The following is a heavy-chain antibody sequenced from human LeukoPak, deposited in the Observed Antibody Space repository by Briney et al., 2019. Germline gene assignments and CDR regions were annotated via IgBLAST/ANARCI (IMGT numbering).Heavy chain of an antibody. D-gene: IGHD6-13*01. CDR2: IRYDGSNK. J-gene: IGHJ6*03. V-gene: IGHV3-30*02. CDR1: GFTFSSYG. CDR3: ARGATAGRFSLRPTGAYYMDV. Sequence: AGGSLRLSCAASGFTFSSYGMHWVRQAPGKGLEWVAFIRYDGSNKYYADSVKGRFTISRDNSKNTLYLQMNSLRFDDTAVYYCARGATAGRFSLRPTGAYYMDVWGKGTTVTVSS.